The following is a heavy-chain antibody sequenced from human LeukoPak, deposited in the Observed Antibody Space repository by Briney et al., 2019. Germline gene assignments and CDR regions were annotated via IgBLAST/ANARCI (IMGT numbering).Heavy chain of an antibody. J-gene: IGHJ4*02. D-gene: IGHD1-14*01. V-gene: IGHV3-74*01. CDR2: INTDGSST. CDR1: GFTFSSYW. CDR3: AREPARSPAAY. Sequence: GGSLRLSCAASGFTFSSYWMHWVRQAPGKGLVWVSRINTDGSSTSYADSVKGRFTISRDNAKNSLYLQMNSLRAEDTAVYYCAREPARSPAAYWGQGTLVTVSS.